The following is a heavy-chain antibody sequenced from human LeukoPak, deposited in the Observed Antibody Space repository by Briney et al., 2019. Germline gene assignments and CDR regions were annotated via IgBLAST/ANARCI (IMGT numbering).Heavy chain of an antibody. J-gene: IGHJ4*02. CDR3: ARTRTSGGYSASGY. V-gene: IGHV3-20*04. D-gene: IGHD3-10*01. CDR1: GFFLNNYG. CDR2: NNWNGGST. Sequence: GGSLRLSCAVSGFFLNNYGITWVRQAPGKGLEWVSGNNWNGGSTGYADSVKGRFTISRDNAKNCLYLQMNSLRAEDTALYYCARTRTSGGYSASGYWGQGTMVTVSS.